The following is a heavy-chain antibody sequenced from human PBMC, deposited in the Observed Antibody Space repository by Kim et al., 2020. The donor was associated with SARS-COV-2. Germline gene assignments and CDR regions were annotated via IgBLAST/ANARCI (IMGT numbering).Heavy chain of an antibody. V-gene: IGHV3-13*04. D-gene: IGHD2-2*01. CDR1: GFTFSSYD. CDR2: IGTAGDT. Sequence: GGSLRLSCAASGFTFSSYDMHWVRQATGKGLEWVSAIGTAGDTYYPGSVKGRFTISRENAKNSLYLQMNSLRAGDTAVYYCARAARYCSSTSCLGYGMDVWGQGTTVTVSS. CDR3: ARAARYCSSTSCLGYGMDV. J-gene: IGHJ6*02.